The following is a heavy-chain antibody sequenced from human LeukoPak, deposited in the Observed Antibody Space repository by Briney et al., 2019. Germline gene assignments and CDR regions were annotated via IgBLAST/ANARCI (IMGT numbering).Heavy chain of an antibody. V-gene: IGHV3-66*01. D-gene: IGHD6-6*01. CDR1: GFTVSSNY. Sequence: GGSLRLSCAASGFTVSSNYMSWVRQAPGKGLEWVSVIYSGGSTYYADSVKGRFTISRDNAKNSLYLQMNSLRAEDTAVYYCARDLGRIQIAARGYYFDYWGQGTLVTVSS. CDR2: IYSGGST. CDR3: ARDLGRIQIAARGYYFDY. J-gene: IGHJ4*02.